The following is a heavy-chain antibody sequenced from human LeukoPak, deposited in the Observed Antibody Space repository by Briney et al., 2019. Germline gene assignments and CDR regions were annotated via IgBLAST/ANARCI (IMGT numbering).Heavy chain of an antibody. CDR1: GFTFSTYT. D-gene: IGHD6-19*01. CDR2: ISSSSYI. V-gene: IGHV3-21*04. CDR3: AKDARRSSGWWFFDH. Sequence: GGSLRLSCTASGFTFSTYTMNWVRQAPGEGLEWVSSISSSSYIYYADSVRGRFTLSRDKSKNTPYLQMNSLRAEDTAVYYCAKDARRSSGWWFFDHWGQGTLVTVSS. J-gene: IGHJ4*02.